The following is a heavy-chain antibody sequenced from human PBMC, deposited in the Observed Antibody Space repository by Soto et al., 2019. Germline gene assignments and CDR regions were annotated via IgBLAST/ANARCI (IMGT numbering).Heavy chain of an antibody. J-gene: IGHJ2*01. CDR2: INPGGVST. CDR1: GYTFTTYY. D-gene: IGHD4-17*01. CDR3: ARGDNGANVGYWYFDL. V-gene: IGHV1-46*01. Sequence: QVQLVQSGAEVKKPGASVEVSCKASGYTFTTYYIHWVRHAPGQGLEWMGVINPGGVSTKYAQKFQDRLTMTSDTSTSTVYVDLSSLRSEATAVYFCARGDNGANVGYWYFDLCGRGTQVTVSP.